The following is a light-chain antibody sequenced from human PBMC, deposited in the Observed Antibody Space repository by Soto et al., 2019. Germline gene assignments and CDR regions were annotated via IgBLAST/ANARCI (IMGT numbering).Light chain of an antibody. Sequence: EVVMTQSPATLSVSPGERATLSCRASESVSRNLAWYQQKPGQSPRLLIYDTSFRATGIPTRFSGSGSGTGFSLTISSLEPEDFAIYYCQQRSNWPLTFGGGTRLEI. CDR2: DTS. V-gene: IGKV3-11*01. CDR1: ESVSRN. CDR3: QQRSNWPLT. J-gene: IGKJ5*01.